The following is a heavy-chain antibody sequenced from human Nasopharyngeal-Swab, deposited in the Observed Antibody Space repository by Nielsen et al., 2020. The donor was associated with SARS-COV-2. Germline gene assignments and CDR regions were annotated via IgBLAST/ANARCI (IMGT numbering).Heavy chain of an antibody. Sequence: WVRQAPGQGLEWMGIINPSGGSTSYAQKFQGRVTMTTDTSTSTAYMELRSLRSDDTAVYYCARDRRGGYCSSTSCYGNDYWGQGTLATVSS. J-gene: IGHJ4*02. V-gene: IGHV1-46*01. CDR3: ARDRRGGYCSSTSCYGNDY. CDR2: INPSGGST. D-gene: IGHD2-2*01.